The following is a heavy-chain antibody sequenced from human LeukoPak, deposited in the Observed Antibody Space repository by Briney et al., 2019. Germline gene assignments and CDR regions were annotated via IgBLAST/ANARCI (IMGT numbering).Heavy chain of an antibody. CDR2: IYYSGST. Sequence: SETLSLTCTVSGGSISSYYWSWIRQPPGKGLERIGYIYYSGSTNYNPSLKSRVTISVDTSKNQFSLKLSSVTAADTAVYYCARVGAFMVRGVIIHHWFDPWGQGTLVTVSS. CDR1: GGSISSYY. V-gene: IGHV4-59*01. CDR3: ARVGAFMVRGVIIHHWFDP. J-gene: IGHJ5*02. D-gene: IGHD3-10*01.